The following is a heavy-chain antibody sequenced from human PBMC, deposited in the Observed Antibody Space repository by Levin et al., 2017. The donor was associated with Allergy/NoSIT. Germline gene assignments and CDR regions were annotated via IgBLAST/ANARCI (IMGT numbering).Heavy chain of an antibody. CDR3: AKEVYGAGGLYYYGLDA. Sequence: GGSLRLSCAASGFTFSSYPMSWVRQAPGKGLEWVSTIGGSGASTYSADSVRGRFTISRDNSKNMLYLQMNSLRADDTAVYYCAKEVYGAGGLYYYGLDAWGQGTTVTVSS. CDR2: IGGSGAST. V-gene: IGHV3-23*01. D-gene: IGHD3-10*01. CDR1: GFTFSSYP. J-gene: IGHJ6*02.